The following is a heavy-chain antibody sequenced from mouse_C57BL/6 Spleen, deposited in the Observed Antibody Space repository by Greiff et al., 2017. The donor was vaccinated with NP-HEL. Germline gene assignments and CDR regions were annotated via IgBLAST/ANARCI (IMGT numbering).Heavy chain of an antibody. D-gene: IGHD1-1*01. CDR3: AREEGTTVVADFDY. V-gene: IGHV1-80*01. CDR1: GYAFSSYW. CDR2: IYPGDGDT. J-gene: IGHJ2*01. Sequence: QVQLQQSGAELVKPGASVKISCKASGYAFSSYWMNWVKQRPGKGLEWIGQIYPGDGDTNYNGKFKGKATLTADKSSSTAYMQLSSLTSEDSAVYFCAREEGTTVVADFDYWGQGTTLTVSS.